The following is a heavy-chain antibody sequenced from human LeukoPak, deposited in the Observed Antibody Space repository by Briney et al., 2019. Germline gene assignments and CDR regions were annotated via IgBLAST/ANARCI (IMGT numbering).Heavy chain of an antibody. J-gene: IGHJ5*02. CDR2: ISYDGSNK. D-gene: IGHD3-3*01. Sequence: GGSLRLSCAASGFTFSSYAMHWVRQAPGKGLEWVAVISYDGSNKYYADSVKGRFTISRDNSKNTLYLQMNSLRAEDTAVYYCARGRFLEWEYRELNWFDPWGQGTLVTVSS. CDR1: GFTFSSYA. CDR3: ARGRFLEWEYRELNWFDP. V-gene: IGHV3-30-3*01.